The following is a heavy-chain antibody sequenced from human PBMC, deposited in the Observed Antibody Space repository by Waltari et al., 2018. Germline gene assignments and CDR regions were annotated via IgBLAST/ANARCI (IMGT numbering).Heavy chain of an antibody. J-gene: IGHJ4*02. V-gene: IGHV3-23*01. CDR2: ISGPGGAA. CDR3: AKDPGNWYSDS. D-gene: IGHD2-21*02. Sequence: VQLLESGGDLGQPGGFLRLSCAASGFTFRPSAMNWVRQAPGKGLEWVSTISGPGGAAYYADSVKGRFTISRDNSKNTLYLQMNSLRAEDTAVYYCAKDPGNWYSDSWGQGTLVTVSS. CDR1: GFTFRPSA.